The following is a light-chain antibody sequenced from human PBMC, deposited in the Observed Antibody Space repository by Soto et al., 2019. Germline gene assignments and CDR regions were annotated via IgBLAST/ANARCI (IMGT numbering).Light chain of an antibody. J-gene: IGLJ2*01. CDR1: SSDVGGYNL. Sequence: QSVLTQPASVSGSPGQSITISCTGTSSDVGGYNLVSWYQQHPGKAPKLVIYEGSKRPSGVSNRFSGSKSGNTASLTISGLQAEDEADYDCCSYAGSNPYVFFGGGTQLTVL. CDR2: EGS. V-gene: IGLV2-23*01. CDR3: CSYAGSNPYVF.